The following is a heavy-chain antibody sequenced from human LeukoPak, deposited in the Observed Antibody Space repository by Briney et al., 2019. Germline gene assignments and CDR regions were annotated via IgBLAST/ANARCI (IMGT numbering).Heavy chain of an antibody. CDR1: GFTFSSYA. J-gene: IGHJ4*02. V-gene: IGHV3-23*01. D-gene: IGHD3-22*01. CDR3: AKKYYYDSSGYYFFDD. CDR2: ISGSGVST. Sequence: GGSLRLSCAASGFTFSSYAMSWVRQAPGKGLERVSAISGSGVSTYYADSVKGRFTISRDNSKNTLYLQMNSLRAEDTAVYYCAKKYYYDSSGYYFFDDWGQGALVTVSS.